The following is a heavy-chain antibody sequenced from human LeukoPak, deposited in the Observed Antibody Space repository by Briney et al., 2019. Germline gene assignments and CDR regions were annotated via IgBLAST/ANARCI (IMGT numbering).Heavy chain of an antibody. CDR1: GFTFSSYA. CDR2: ISSSGSTI. J-gene: IGHJ4*02. D-gene: IGHD3-22*01. V-gene: IGHV3-48*04. Sequence: GGSLRLSCAASGFTFSSYAMSWVRQAPGKGLEWVSYISSSGSTIYYADSVKGRFTISRDNAKNSLYLQMNSLRAEDTAVYYCARVKTRYYYDSSGYWFDYWGQGTLVTVSS. CDR3: ARVKTRYYYDSSGYWFDY.